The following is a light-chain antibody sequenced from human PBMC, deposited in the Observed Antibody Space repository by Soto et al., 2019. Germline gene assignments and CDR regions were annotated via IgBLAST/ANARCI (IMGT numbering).Light chain of an antibody. CDR3: QMYGGSRRA. J-gene: IGKJ1*01. CDR1: QTVISNS. Sequence: ENMLTQSPGTLSLSPGERGTLSCRASQTVISNSLAWYQQKHGQAPRLLIHGVYTRAPGIPDRFSGSRYGTHFTLTISRQEPEEFVVYYCQMYGGSRRAFGQAAKLEIK. V-gene: IGKV3-20*01. CDR2: GVY.